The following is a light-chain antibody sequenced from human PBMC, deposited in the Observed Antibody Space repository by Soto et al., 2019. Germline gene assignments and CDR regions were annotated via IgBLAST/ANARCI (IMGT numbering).Light chain of an antibody. CDR2: QDS. CDR1: KLGDKY. V-gene: IGLV3-1*01. Sequence: SYELTQPPSVSVSPGQTASITCSGDKLGDKYACWYQQKPGQSPVLVIYQDSKRPSGIPERFSGSNSGNTATLTISGTQAMYEADYYCQAWYSSTVVFGGWTKSTVL. J-gene: IGLJ2*01. CDR3: QAWYSSTVV.